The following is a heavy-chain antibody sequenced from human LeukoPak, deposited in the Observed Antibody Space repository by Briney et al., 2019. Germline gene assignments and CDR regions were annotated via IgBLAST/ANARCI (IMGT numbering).Heavy chain of an antibody. J-gene: IGHJ4*02. CDR2: IRPNSGVT. D-gene: IGHD3-22*01. Sequence: SVKVSCKASGYTFAAYYMYGVRQAPGQGREWVGLIRPNSGVTNYTQKFQSRVTMTRDTSISTAYMELSRLRSDDTAVYYCTRGTDYYDSSGYPIYYFDYGGQGTLVTVSS. CDR1: GYTFAAYY. V-gene: IGHV1-2*02. CDR3: TRGTDYYDSSGYPIYYFDY.